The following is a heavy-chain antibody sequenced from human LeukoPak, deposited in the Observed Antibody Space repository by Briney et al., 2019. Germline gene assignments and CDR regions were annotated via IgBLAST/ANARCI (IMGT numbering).Heavy chain of an antibody. CDR2: INHSGST. D-gene: IGHD6-19*01. CDR3: ASRTDFRIAVAGIAGNWFDP. V-gene: IGHV4-38-2*02. J-gene: IGHJ5*02. CDR1: GYSISSAYY. Sequence: SETLSLTCSVSGYSISSAYYWSWIRQPPGKGLEWIGEINHSGSTNYNPSLKSRVTISVDTSRNQFSLKLSSVTAADTAVYYCASRTDFRIAVAGIAGNWFDPWGQGTLVTVSS.